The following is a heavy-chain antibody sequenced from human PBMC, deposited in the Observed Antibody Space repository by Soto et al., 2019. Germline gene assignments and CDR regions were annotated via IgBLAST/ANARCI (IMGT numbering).Heavy chain of an antibody. CDR3: ARGRYNTGSSIPYVDN. CDR1: GDSITSYD. CDR2: MFASGST. J-gene: IGHJ4*02. Sequence: QLQLQESGPGLVKPSETVSLTCTVSGDSITSYDWSLIRQPAGKGLEWIGRMFASGSTNYNPSLRSRVTLSIDRAKKQFSLKLNSVTAADTAVYFCARGRYNTGSSIPYVDNWGQGTLVTVSS. D-gene: IGHD6-6*01. V-gene: IGHV4-4*07.